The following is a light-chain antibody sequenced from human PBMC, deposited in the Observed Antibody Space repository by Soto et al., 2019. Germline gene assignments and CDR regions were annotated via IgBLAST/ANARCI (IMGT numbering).Light chain of an antibody. CDR2: DAS. CDR3: QQYGDSPVT. CDR1: QSVNFY. Sequence: EIVVTQSPGTLSLSPGERSPLSCMASQSVNFYLAWYQQKPGQAPRLLISDASSRATDVPDRFSGSGSGTDFTLTITRLEPEDFAVYYCQQYGDSPVTFGQGTKVDIK. V-gene: IGKV3-20*01. J-gene: IGKJ1*01.